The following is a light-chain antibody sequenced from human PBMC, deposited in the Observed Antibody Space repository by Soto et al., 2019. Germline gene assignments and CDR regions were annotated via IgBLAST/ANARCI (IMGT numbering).Light chain of an antibody. V-gene: IGLV1-40*01. CDR2: GNS. CDR3: QSYDSGLSVV. CDR1: SSNIGAGYD. Sequence: QSVLTQPPSVSGAPGQRVTISCTGRSSNIGAGYDVHWYQQLPGTAPKLLIYGNSNRPSGVPDRFSGSKSGTSASLAITGLQAEDEADYYCQSYDSGLSVVFGGGTKLTVL. J-gene: IGLJ2*01.